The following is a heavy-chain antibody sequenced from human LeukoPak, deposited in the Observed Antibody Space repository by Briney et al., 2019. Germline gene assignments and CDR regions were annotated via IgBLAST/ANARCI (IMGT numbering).Heavy chain of an antibody. CDR2: ISSSSSYI. J-gene: IGHJ6*02. CDR1: GFTFSSYS. CDR3: AREARSGRGYYYYYYGMDV. V-gene: IGHV3-21*01. Sequence: PGGSLRLSCAASGFTFSSYSMNWVRQAPGKGLEWVSSISSSSSYIYYADSVKGRFTISRDNAKNSLYLQMNSLRAEDTAVYYCAREARSGRGYYYYYYGMDVWGQGTTVTVSS. D-gene: IGHD6-19*01.